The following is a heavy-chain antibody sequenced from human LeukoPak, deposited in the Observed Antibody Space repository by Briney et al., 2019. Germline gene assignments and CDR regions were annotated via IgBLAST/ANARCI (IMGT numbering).Heavy chain of an antibody. CDR2: IYYGGST. CDR1: GGSISSSSHH. V-gene: IGHV4-39*07. J-gene: IGHJ5*02. Sequence: SEPLSLTCTVSGGSISSSSHHWGWIRQPPGKGLEWIGNIYYGGSTHYNPSLKSRITMSVDTSKNQFSLKLSSVTAADTAVYYCARSLGGSSSWYRFDPWGQGTLVTVSS. CDR3: ARSLGGSSSWYRFDP. D-gene: IGHD6-13*01.